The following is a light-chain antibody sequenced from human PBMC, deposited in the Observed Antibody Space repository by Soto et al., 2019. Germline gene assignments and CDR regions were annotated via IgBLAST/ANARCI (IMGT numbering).Light chain of an antibody. CDR1: QSISSSY. CDR3: QQYGSSPYT. V-gene: IGKV3-20*01. J-gene: IGKJ2*01. CDR2: GAS. Sequence: ENVLTQSPGTLSLSPGERATLSCRASQSISSSYLAWYQQKPGQAPRLLIYGASSRATGIPDRFSGSGSGPDFTLNISRLEPEDFAVYFCQQYGSSPYTFGQGTKLEIK.